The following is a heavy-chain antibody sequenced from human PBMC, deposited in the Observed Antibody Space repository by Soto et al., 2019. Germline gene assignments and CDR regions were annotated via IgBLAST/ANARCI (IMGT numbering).Heavy chain of an antibody. CDR3: ARDFTGWPPDGVDY. D-gene: IGHD3-16*01. V-gene: IGHV1-18*01. CDR2: ISAYNGNT. CDR1: GCTFTSYA. Sequence: QVQLVQSGTEVKKPGASVKVSCKASGCTFTSYAISWVRQAPGQGLEWMGWISAYNGNTNYEQKFRGRVTMTTDASTTTAYMELRSLRYDDTAVYYCARDFTGWPPDGVDYWGQGTLVTVSS. J-gene: IGHJ4*02.